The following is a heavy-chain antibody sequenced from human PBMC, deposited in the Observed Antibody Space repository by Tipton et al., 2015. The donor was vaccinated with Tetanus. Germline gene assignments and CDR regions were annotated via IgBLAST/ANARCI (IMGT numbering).Heavy chain of an antibody. D-gene: IGHD3-10*01. CDR2: IYYSGGT. V-gene: IGHV4-59*01. CDR1: GGSISSYY. J-gene: IGHJ3*02. Sequence: TLSLTCTVSGGSISSYYWSWIRQPPGKGLEWIGYIYYSGGTNYNPSLKSRVTISVDTSKNQFSLKLSSVTAADTAVYYCARGSSGGDAFDIWGQGTMVTVSS. CDR3: ARGSSGGDAFDI.